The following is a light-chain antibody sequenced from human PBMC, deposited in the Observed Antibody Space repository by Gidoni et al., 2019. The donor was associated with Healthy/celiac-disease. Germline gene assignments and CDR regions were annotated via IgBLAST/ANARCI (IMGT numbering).Light chain of an antibody. V-gene: IGLV1-44*01. CDR2: SNN. CDR3: AAWDDSLNGPV. CDR1: SSKIGSNT. J-gene: IGLJ3*02. Sequence: QFVLTQPPSVSGTPGQRVTISCSGSSSKIGSNTVNWYQQPPGTAPRLLIYSNNQRPSGVPDRFSGSKSGTSASLAISGLQSEDEADYYCAAWDDSLNGPVFGGGTKLTVL.